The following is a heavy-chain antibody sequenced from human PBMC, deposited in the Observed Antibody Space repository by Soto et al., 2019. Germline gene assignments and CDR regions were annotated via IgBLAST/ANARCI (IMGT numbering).Heavy chain of an antibody. CDR3: ARYRREAVAGYTLDN. CDR2: VYNSGST. Sequence: PSETLSLTCTVSGGSISSNYWTWIRQPPGRGLEWIGYVYNSGSTNYNPSLKSRVTISEDTSKSQFSLKVNSMTAADTAVYYCARYRREAVAGYTLDNWGQGILVTVSS. D-gene: IGHD6-13*01. J-gene: IGHJ4*02. V-gene: IGHV4-59*01. CDR1: GGSISSNY.